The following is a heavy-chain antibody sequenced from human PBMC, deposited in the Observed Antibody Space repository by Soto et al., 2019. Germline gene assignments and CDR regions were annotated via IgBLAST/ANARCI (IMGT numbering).Heavy chain of an antibody. D-gene: IGHD6-6*01. V-gene: IGHV3-30-3*01. Sequence: GGSLRLSCAASGFTFSSYAMHWVRQAPGKGLEWVAVISYDGSNKYYADSVKGRFTISRDNSKNTLYLQMDSLRAEDTAVYYCAREMDSSSSNYFDYWGQGTLVTVSS. CDR2: ISYDGSNK. J-gene: IGHJ4*02. CDR1: GFTFSSYA. CDR3: AREMDSSSSNYFDY.